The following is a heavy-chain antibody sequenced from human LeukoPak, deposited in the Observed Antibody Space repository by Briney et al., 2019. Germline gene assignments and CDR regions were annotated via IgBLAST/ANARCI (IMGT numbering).Heavy chain of an antibody. CDR1: GFTFSSYG. D-gene: IGHD2-2*01. V-gene: IGHV3-33*01. CDR3: ARASNCIITSCSVDY. CDR2: IWFDGSNE. J-gene: IGHJ4*02. Sequence: QTGGSLRLSCEASGFTFSSYGMHWVRQAPGKGLEWVALIWFDGSNEHYADSVKGRFTISRDNSKNTLYLQMNSLRAEDTAVYYCARASNCIITSCSVDYWGQGTLVTVSS.